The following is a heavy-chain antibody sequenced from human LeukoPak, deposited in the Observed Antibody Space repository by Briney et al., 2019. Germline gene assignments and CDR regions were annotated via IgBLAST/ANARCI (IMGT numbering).Heavy chain of an antibody. V-gene: IGHV1-2*06. J-gene: IGHJ4*02. Sequence: ASVKVSCKASGYTFTGYYMHWVRQAPGQGLEWMGRINPNSGGTNYAQKFQGRVTMTRDTSISTAYMELSRLRSDDTAVYYCARGLEMATISSVGWGQGTLATVSS. CDR1: GYTFTGYY. CDR2: INPNSGGT. CDR3: ARGLEMATISSVG. D-gene: IGHD5-24*01.